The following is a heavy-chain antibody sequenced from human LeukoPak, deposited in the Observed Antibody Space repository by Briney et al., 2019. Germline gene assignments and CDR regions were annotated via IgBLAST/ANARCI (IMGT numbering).Heavy chain of an antibody. CDR2: IRTSNDNT. J-gene: IGHJ4*02. V-gene: IGHV1-18*01. D-gene: IGHD2-21*02. Sequence: ASVKVSCKASGNIFNNYGFNWVRQAPGQGLEWIGWIRTSNDNTKYAQKFQDRVSMTTDTSTTTVYMELRNLTSDDTAVYYCARGRAYCGGDCYLDWGQGTLVTVSS. CDR3: ARGRAYCGGDCYLD. CDR1: GNIFNNYG.